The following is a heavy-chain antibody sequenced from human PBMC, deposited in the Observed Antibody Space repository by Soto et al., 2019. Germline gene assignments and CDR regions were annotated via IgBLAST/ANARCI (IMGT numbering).Heavy chain of an antibody. CDR2: VSGSSGSK. V-gene: IGHV3-23*01. D-gene: IGHD1-7*01. CDR1: GFTFSSYA. Sequence: EVQLLESGGGLVQPGGSLRLSCAASGFTFSSYAMSWVRQAPGKGLEWVSSVSGSSGSKSYADSVKGRFTISRDNSKSTVDLQMNSLRAEDTAVYFCVKDWCSGTTCYCLENWGQGTLVTVSS. J-gene: IGHJ4*02. CDR3: VKDWCSGTTCYCLEN.